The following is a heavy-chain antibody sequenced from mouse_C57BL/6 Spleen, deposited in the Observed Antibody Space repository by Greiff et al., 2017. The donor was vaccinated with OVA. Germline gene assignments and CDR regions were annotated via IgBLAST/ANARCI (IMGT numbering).Heavy chain of an antibody. V-gene: IGHV1-82*01. CDR3: ARIFPYYYGSSYGAMDY. D-gene: IGHD1-1*01. Sequence: QVQLQQSGPEPVKPGASVKISCKASGYAFSSSWMNWVKQRPGKGLEWIGRIYPGDGDTNYNGKFKGKATLTADKSSSTAYMQLSSLTSEDSAVYFCARIFPYYYGSSYGAMDYWGQGTSVTVSS. CDR2: IYPGDGDT. J-gene: IGHJ4*01. CDR1: GYAFSSSW.